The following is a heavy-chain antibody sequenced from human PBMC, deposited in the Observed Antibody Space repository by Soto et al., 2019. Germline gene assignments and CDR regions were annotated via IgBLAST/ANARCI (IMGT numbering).Heavy chain of an antibody. D-gene: IGHD3-16*02. J-gene: IGHJ3*02. V-gene: IGHV4-31*03. Sequence: SETLSLTCTVSGGSISSGGYYWSWIRQHPGKGLEWIGYIYYSGSTYYNPSLKSRVTISVDTSKNQFSLKLSSVTAANTAVYYCARGVKILKGSYRPPRAFDIWGQGTMVTVSS. CDR1: GGSISSGGYY. CDR2: IYYSGST. CDR3: ARGVKILKGSYRPPRAFDI.